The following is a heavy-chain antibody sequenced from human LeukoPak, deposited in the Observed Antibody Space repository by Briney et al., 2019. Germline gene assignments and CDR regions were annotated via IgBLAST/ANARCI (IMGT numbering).Heavy chain of an antibody. CDR3: TTGFLPSRGWQDFDY. CDR1: GFTFSGSA. Sequence: GGPLRLSCAASGFTFSGSALHWVRQASGKGLEWVGRIRSTANGYATAYAASVKGRFTISRDDSKNTAYLQMNSLKTEDTAVYYCTTGFLPSRGWQDFDYWGQGTLVTVSS. V-gene: IGHV3-73*01. D-gene: IGHD6-19*01. J-gene: IGHJ4*02. CDR2: IRSTANGYAT.